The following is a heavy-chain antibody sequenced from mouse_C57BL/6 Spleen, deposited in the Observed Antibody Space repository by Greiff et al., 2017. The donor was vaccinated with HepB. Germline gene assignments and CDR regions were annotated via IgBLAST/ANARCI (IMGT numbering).Heavy chain of an antibody. CDR3: ARPNYYGSSSYYYAMDY. CDR1: GFTFSDYG. Sequence: EVQLVESGGGLVKPGGSLKLSCAASGFTFSDYGMHWVRQAPEKGLEWVAYISSGSSTIYYADTVKGRFTISRDNAKNTLFLQMTSLRSEDTAMYYCARPNYYGSSSYYYAMDYWGQGTSVTVSS. D-gene: IGHD1-1*01. V-gene: IGHV5-17*01. CDR2: ISSGSSTI. J-gene: IGHJ4*01.